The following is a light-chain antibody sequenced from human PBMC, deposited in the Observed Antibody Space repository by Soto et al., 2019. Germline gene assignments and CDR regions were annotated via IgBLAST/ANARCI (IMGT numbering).Light chain of an antibody. V-gene: IGKV1-5*03. J-gene: IGKJ1*01. Sequence: DIQMTQSPSTLSASVGDRVTITCRASQSISSWLAWYQQKPGKAPKLLIYKASSLESGVLSRCIGRGYGTEFTLTISSLQPDDFATYYCQQYNSYPGTFGQGTKVEIK. CDR1: QSISSW. CDR3: QQYNSYPGT. CDR2: KAS.